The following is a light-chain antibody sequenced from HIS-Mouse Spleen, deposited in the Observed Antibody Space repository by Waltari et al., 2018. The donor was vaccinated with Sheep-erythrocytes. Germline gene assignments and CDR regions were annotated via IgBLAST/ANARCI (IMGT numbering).Light chain of an antibody. CDR3: QAWDSSTAWV. J-gene: IGLJ3*02. CDR2: QDS. CDR1: KLGEKY. Sequence: SYELTQPPSVSVSPGQTASITCSGDKLGEKYACWYQQQPGQSPVLVIYQDSRRPSGIPERFSGSNSGNTATLTISGTQAMDEADYYCQAWDSSTAWVFGGGTKLTVL. V-gene: IGLV3-1*01.